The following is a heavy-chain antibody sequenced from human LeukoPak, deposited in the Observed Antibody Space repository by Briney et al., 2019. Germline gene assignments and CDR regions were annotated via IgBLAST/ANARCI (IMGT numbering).Heavy chain of an antibody. CDR1: GFTFSSYS. D-gene: IGHD3-16*01. V-gene: IGHV4-59*13. Sequence: GSLRLSCAASGFTFSSYSMNWVRQPPGKGLEWIGYIYYTGNTNYNPSLKSRVTLSVDTSRNYFSLKLSSVTPTDTAVYYCAREGRYGNWFDPWGQGTLVTVSS. J-gene: IGHJ5*02. CDR2: IYYTGNT. CDR3: AREGRYGNWFDP.